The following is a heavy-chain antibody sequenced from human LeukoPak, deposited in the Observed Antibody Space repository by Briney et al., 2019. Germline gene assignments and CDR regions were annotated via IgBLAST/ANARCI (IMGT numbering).Heavy chain of an antibody. CDR1: GGSISSYY. V-gene: IGHV4-4*07. CDR2: IYTSGST. D-gene: IGHD5-18*01. CDR3: ARGGYSYGYVYYYYGMDV. J-gene: IGHJ6*02. Sequence: SETLSLTCTVSGGSISSYYWSWIRQPAGKGLEWIGRIYTSGSTNYSPSLKSRVTMSVDTSKNQFSLKLSSVTAADTAVYYCARGGYSYGYVYYYYGMDVWGQGTTVTVSS.